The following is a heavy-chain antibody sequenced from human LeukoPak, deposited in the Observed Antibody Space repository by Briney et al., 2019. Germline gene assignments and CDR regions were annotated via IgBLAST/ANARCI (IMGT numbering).Heavy chain of an antibody. CDR1: GYTFTSYG. Sequence: ASVKVSCKASGYTFTSYGISWVRQAPGQGLEWMGWISAYNGNTNYAQNLQGRVTMTTDTSTSTAYMELRSLRSDDTAVYYCARPQEEDGYNYNWAFDYWGQGTLVTVSS. J-gene: IGHJ4*02. D-gene: IGHD5-24*01. V-gene: IGHV1-18*01. CDR2: ISAYNGNT. CDR3: ARPQEEDGYNYNWAFDY.